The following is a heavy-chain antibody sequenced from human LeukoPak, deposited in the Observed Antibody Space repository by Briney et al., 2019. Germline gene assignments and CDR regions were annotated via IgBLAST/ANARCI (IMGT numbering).Heavy chain of an antibody. D-gene: IGHD3-10*01. CDR2: ISGYNGNT. CDR1: DYTFTSYG. Sequence: ASVKVPCKASDYTFTSYGISWVRQAPGQGLEWMGWISGYNGNTHYAQNLQGRVTMTTDTSASTAYMELRSLRSDDTAVYYCARSYYYGSGSRPLDFWGQGTLVTVSS. V-gene: IGHV1-18*01. J-gene: IGHJ4*02. CDR3: ARSYYYGSGSRPLDF.